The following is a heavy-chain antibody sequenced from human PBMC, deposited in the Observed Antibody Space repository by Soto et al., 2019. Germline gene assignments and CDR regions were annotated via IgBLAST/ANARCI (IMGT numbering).Heavy chain of an antibody. CDR1: VGSVSSGDYY. Sequence: LXLTCTLCVGSVSSGDYYWSWIRQPPGNGLEWIGYIYYSGSTYYNPSLKSRVTISVDTSKNQFSLKLSSVTAADTAVYYCARTTSSTTQPTPRNYYYGMDVWGQGTTVTVSS. V-gene: IGHV4-30-4*01. J-gene: IGHJ6*02. CDR2: IYYSGST. D-gene: IGHD2-2*01. CDR3: ARTTSSTTQPTPRNYYYGMDV.